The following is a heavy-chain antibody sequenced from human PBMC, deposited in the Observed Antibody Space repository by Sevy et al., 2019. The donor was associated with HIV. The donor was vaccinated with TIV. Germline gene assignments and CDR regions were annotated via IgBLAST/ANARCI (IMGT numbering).Heavy chain of an antibody. V-gene: IGHV4-39*01. CDR3: ARRRSEETYYYDSSGYYIDY. D-gene: IGHD3-22*01. J-gene: IGHJ4*02. CDR2: IYYSGST. CDR1: GGSISSSSYY. Sequence: SETLSLTCTVSGGSISSSSYYWGWIRQPPGKGREWIGSIYYSGSTYYNPSLKSRVTISVDTSKNQFSLKLSSVTAADTAVYYCARRRSEETYYYDSSGYYIDYWGQGTLVTVSS.